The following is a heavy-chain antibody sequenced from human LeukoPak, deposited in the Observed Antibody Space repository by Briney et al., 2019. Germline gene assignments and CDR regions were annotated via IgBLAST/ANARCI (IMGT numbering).Heavy chain of an antibody. V-gene: IGHV1-18*01. Sequence: ASVKVSCKASGYTFTSYGISWVRQAPGQGLEWMGWISAYNGNTNYAQKLQGRVTMTTDTSTSTAYMGLRSLRSDDTAVYYCARDFYYYDSSGYYPEGYYYYYMDVWGKGTTVTVSS. CDR2: ISAYNGNT. CDR3: ARDFYYYDSSGYYPEGYYYYYMDV. D-gene: IGHD3-22*01. J-gene: IGHJ6*03. CDR1: GYTFTSYG.